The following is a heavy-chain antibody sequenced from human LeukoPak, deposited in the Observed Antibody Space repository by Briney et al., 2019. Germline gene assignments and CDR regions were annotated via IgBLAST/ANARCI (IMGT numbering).Heavy chain of an antibody. CDR2: IKQDGSEE. CDR1: GFTVSSNY. CDR3: ARVRTGSGWSFDS. D-gene: IGHD6-19*01. Sequence: QPGGSLRLSCAASGFTVSSNYMSWVRQAPGKGLEWVATIKQDGSEEYYMDSVKGRFIISRDNAKNSLYLQMNSLRAEDTALYYCARVRTGSGWSFDSWGQGTLVTVSS. J-gene: IGHJ4*02. V-gene: IGHV3-7*05.